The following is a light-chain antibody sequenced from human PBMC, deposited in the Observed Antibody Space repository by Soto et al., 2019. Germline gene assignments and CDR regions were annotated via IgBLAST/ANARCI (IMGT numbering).Light chain of an antibody. J-gene: IGLJ1*01. CDR3: SSYSTGGSYV. Sequence: QSVLTQPASVSGSPGQSIAISCTGTSSDVGGYNSASWYQQHSGKAPKLLIYDVSNRPSGVSNRFSGSKSGNTASLTISGLQAEDEADYYCSSYSTGGSYVFGTGTKVTVL. CDR2: DVS. CDR1: SSDVGGYNS. V-gene: IGLV2-14*03.